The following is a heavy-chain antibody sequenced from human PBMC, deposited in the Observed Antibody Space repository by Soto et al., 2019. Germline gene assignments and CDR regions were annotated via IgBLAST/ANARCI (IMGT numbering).Heavy chain of an antibody. CDR1: GGSISSYY. J-gene: IGHJ6*02. CDR2: IYYSGST. D-gene: IGHD3-3*01. CDR3: ARDRYYDFWSGYSYYYYGMDV. V-gene: IGHV4-59*01. Sequence: SETLSLTCTVSGGSISSYYWSWIRQPPGKGLEWIGYIYYSGSTNYNPSLKSRVTISVDTSKNQFSLKLSSVTAADTAVYYCARDRYYDFWSGYSYYYYGMDVWGQGTTVTVSS.